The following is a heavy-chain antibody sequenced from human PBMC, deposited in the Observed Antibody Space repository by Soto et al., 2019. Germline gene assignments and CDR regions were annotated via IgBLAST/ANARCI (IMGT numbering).Heavy chain of an antibody. V-gene: IGHV4-30-2*01. CDR1: GGSISSGGYS. CDR2: SYHSGST. Sequence: QLQLQESGSGLVKTSHTLSLTCAVSGGSISSGGYSWSWIRQPPGKGLEWIGYSYHSGSTYYNPSLKSRVTISVDRSKIQFSLKLSSVTAADTAVYYCAAGGGLPRYYWGQGTLVTVSS. J-gene: IGHJ4*02. D-gene: IGHD5-12*01. CDR3: AAGGGLPRYY.